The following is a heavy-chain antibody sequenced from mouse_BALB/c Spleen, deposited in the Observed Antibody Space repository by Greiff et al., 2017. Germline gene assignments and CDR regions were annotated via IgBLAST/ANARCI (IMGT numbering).Heavy chain of an antibody. Sequence: VQLHQSGPELVKPGASVKISCKASGYTFTDYYINWVKQKPGQGLEWIGWIYPGSGNTKYNEKFKGKATLTVDTSSSTAYMQLSSLTSEDTAVYFCARGYGNYGDYWYFDVWGAGTTVTVSS. V-gene: IGHV1-84*02. CDR3: ARGYGNYGDYWYFDV. CDR2: IYPGSGNT. D-gene: IGHD2-10*02. CDR1: GYTFTDYY. J-gene: IGHJ1*01.